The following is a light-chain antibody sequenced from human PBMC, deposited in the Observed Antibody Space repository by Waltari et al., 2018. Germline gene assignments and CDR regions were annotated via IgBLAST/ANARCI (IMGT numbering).Light chain of an antibody. CDR3: QQYHTYPS. Sequence: DIQMFKSPAALSASVGARVTITCRASQSVIYWLAWYQQKPGKAPNLLIYKASYLESGVPSRFSGSGSGTEFTLTISSLQPDDFATYYCQQYHTYPSFGGGTKVEIK. V-gene: IGKV1-5*03. J-gene: IGKJ4*01. CDR2: KAS. CDR1: QSVIYW.